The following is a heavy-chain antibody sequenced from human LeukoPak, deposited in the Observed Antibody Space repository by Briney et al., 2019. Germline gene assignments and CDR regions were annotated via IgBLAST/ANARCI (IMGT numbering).Heavy chain of an antibody. V-gene: IGHV3-64*04. D-gene: IGHD2-8*02. CDR1: GFTFSSYA. CDR3: ASQLVGAAFDP. J-gene: IGHJ5*02. CDR2: ISSNGVST. Sequence: GGSLRLSCSASGFTFSSYAMHWVRQAPGKGLEYVSAISSNGVSTYYADSVKGRFTISRDNTKNTLYLQMNSLRAEDTAVYYCASQLVGAAFDPWGQGTLVTVSS.